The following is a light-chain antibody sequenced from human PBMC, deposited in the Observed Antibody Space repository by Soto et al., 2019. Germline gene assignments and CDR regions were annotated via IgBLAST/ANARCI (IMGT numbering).Light chain of an antibody. V-gene: IGLV1-40*01. J-gene: IGLJ2*01. CDR3: QSYDSILSGSL. CDR2: NYV. Sequence: QAVVTQPPSVSGAPGQRVTISCAGTSSNIGAGYGVHWYQQLPGRAPKLLIHNYVNRPSGVPDRFSGSKSGTSASLAITGLQGEDEGDYYCQSYDSILSGSLFGGGTKLTVL. CDR1: SSNIGAGYG.